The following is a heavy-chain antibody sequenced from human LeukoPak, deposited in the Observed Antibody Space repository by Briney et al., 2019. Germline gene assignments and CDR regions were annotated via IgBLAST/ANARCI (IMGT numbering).Heavy chain of an antibody. CDR3: AKTMGAIDHDY. Sequence: GGSLRLSCAASGFTFTRYWMTWVRQAPGKGLKWVSGISGSGGSTYYADSVKGRFTISRDNSKNTLYLQMNSLRADDTAVYYCAKTMGAIDHDYWGQGTLVTVSS. CDR2: ISGSGGST. J-gene: IGHJ4*02. D-gene: IGHD1-26*01. V-gene: IGHV3-23*01. CDR1: GFTFTRYW.